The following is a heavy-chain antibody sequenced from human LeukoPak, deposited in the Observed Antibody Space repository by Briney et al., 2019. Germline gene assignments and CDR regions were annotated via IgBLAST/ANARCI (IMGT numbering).Heavy chain of an antibody. V-gene: IGHV4-38-2*02. Sequence: SETLSLTCTVSGYSITGGYYWGWIRQPPGKGLEWTGSIYHSGGTYYNPSLKSRVTTSVDTSKNQFSLNLDSVTASDTAVYYCVRDGRYCSGGRCSNRFDPWGQGTLVTVSS. CDR3: VRDGRYCSGGRCSNRFDP. CDR2: IYHSGGT. CDR1: GYSITGGYY. D-gene: IGHD2-15*01. J-gene: IGHJ5*02.